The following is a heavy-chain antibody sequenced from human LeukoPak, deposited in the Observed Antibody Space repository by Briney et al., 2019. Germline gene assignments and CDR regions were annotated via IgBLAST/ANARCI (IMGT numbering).Heavy chain of an antibody. CDR3: ARGYSATYGRFDP. CDR2: IYYTGNT. CDR1: GGSLSSYY. Sequence: NPSETLSLTCTVSGGSLSSYYWSWIRQPPGRGLEWIGYIYYTGNTNYNPSLKSRVTISVDTSKNQFSLKLTSVTAADTAVYFCARGYSATYGRFDPWGQGTLVTVSS. D-gene: IGHD1-26*01. J-gene: IGHJ5*02. V-gene: IGHV4-59*01.